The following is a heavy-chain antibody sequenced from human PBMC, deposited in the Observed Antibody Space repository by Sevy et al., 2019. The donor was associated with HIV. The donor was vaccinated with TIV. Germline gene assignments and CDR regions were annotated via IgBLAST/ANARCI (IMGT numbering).Heavy chain of an antibody. J-gene: IGHJ4*02. V-gene: IGHV3-74*01. D-gene: IGHD3-22*01. Sequence: GGSLRLSCAASGFTFSSYWMHWVRQAPGKGLVWVSRINSDESSTSYADSVKGRFTISRDNAKNTLYLQMNSLRAEDTAVYYCASAPYYYDSSGYLFDYWGQGTLVTVSS. CDR1: GFTFSSYW. CDR3: ASAPYYYDSSGYLFDY. CDR2: INSDESST.